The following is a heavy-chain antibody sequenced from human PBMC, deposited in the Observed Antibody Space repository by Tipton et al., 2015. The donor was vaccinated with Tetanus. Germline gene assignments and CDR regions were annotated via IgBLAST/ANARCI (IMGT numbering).Heavy chain of an antibody. D-gene: IGHD6-19*01. CDR2: INHSGST. J-gene: IGHJ4*02. CDR3: ARIPPRVIAVAAELDY. CDR1: GGSFSGYY. Sequence: TLSLTCAVYGGSFSGYYWSWIRQPPGKGLEWIGEINHSGSTNYNPSLKSRVTISVDTSKNQFSLKLSSVTAADTAVYYCARIPPRVIAVAAELDYWGQGTLVTVSS. V-gene: IGHV4-34*01.